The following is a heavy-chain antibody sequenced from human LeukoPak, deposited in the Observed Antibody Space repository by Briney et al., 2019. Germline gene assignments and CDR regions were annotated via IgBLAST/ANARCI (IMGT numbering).Heavy chain of an antibody. CDR1: GGSISSSSHY. V-gene: IGHV4-39*07. CDR3: AIYLGGDPCCYFDY. CDR2: IYYSGDT. D-gene: IGHD2-21*01. Sequence: PSETLSLTCTVSGGSISSSSHYWGWIRQPPGKGLEWIGSIYYSGDTYYNPSLKSRVTTSVDTSKSQFSLKLSSVTAADTAVYYCAIYLGGDPCCYFDYWGQGTLVTVSS. J-gene: IGHJ4*02.